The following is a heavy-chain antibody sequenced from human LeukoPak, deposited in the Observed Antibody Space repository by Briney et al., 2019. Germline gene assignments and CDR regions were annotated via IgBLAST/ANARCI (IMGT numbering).Heavy chain of an antibody. Sequence: ASVKVSCKASGYTFTGYYMHWVRQAPGQGLEWMGIINPSGGSTSYAQKFQGRVTMTRDTSTSTVYMELSSLRSEDTAVYYCARVGRSYDSSGYYYDYWGQGTLVTVSS. CDR2: INPSGGST. CDR3: ARVGRSYDSSGYYYDY. J-gene: IGHJ4*02. V-gene: IGHV1-46*01. CDR1: GYTFTGYY. D-gene: IGHD3-22*01.